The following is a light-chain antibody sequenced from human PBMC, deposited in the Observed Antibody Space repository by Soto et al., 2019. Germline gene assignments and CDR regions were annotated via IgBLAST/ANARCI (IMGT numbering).Light chain of an antibody. CDR3: QQSYSSLSIT. CDR2: AAS. CDR1: ESIARH. J-gene: IGKJ5*01. V-gene: IGKV1-39*01. Sequence: DIQMTQSPSSLSASVGDRVTITCRASESIARHVNWYQQKPGKAPKLLIYAASSLQNGVTSRFRVGVSGTDFTLTISNLQPEDFATYYCQQSYSSLSITFGQGTRLQIK.